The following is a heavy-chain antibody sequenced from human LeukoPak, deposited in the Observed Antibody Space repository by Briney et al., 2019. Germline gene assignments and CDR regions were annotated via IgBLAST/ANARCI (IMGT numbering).Heavy chain of an antibody. V-gene: IGHV1-2*02. CDR2: INPNSGGT. D-gene: IGHD2-2*01. CDR3: TRATSVVVPAADHYYYGMDV. J-gene: IGHJ6*02. CDR1: GSTFTGYY. Sequence: ASVKVSCKASGSTFTGYYMHWVRQAPGQGLEWMGWINPNSGGTDYAQKFQGRVTMTRDTSLSTAYMEPSRLRSDDTAVYYCTRATSVVVPAADHYYYGMDVWGQGTTVTVSS.